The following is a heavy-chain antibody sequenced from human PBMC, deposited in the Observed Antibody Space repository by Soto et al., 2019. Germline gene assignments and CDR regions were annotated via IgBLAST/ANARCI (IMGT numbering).Heavy chain of an antibody. D-gene: IGHD6-13*01. CDR3: ARENVKAGYSSSWYVDY. Sequence: QVQLVQSGAEVKKPGSSVKVSCKASGGTFSSYAISWVRQAPGQGLEWMGGIIPIFGTANYAQKFQGRVTITANKSTSTAYMELGSLRSEDTAVYYCARENVKAGYSSSWYVDYWGQGTLVTISS. V-gene: IGHV1-69*06. CDR2: IIPIFGTA. J-gene: IGHJ4*02. CDR1: GGTFSSYA.